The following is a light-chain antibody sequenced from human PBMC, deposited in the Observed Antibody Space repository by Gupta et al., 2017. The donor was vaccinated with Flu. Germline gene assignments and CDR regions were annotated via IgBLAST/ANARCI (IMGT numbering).Light chain of an antibody. CDR2: AAS. J-gene: IGKJ1*01. V-gene: IGKV1-27*01. CDR1: QGISNY. Sequence: GDTVTITCRASQGISNYLAWYQQKPGEVPRLLIYAASTLQSGVPSRFSGRGSGTDFTLTISSLQPEDVATYYCQKYNTAPRTFGQGTKVEIK. CDR3: QKYNTAPRT.